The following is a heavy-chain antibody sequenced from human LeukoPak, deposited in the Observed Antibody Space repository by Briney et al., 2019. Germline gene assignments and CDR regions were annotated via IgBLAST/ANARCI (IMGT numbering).Heavy chain of an antibody. Sequence: PGGSLRLSCAASGFTFSDYYMSWIRQAPGKGLEWVSSVKGRFTISRDNAKSSLYLQMDSLRAEDRAVYYCARDSGPHYYPGMDVWGQGTTVTVSS. V-gene: IGHV3-11*01. J-gene: IGHJ6*02. CDR1: GFTFSDYY. D-gene: IGHD3-10*01. CDR3: ARDSGPHYYPGMDV.